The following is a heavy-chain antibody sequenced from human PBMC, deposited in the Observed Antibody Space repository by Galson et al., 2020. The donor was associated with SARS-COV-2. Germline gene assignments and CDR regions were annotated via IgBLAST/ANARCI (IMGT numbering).Heavy chain of an antibody. CDR1: GFTFSEYA. J-gene: IGHJ5*02. D-gene: IGHD2-2*01. CDR3: AKDRCSSTGCYDAVEPDP. CDR2: LSGSGGIT. Sequence: GESLKISCVASGFTFSEYAMSWVRQGPGKGLECVSALSGSGGITFYADSVKGRFPISRDNSKNTLYLQMNTLSAEDTAVYYCAKDRCSSTGCYDAVEPDPWGHGTLVTVSS. V-gene: IGHV3-23*01.